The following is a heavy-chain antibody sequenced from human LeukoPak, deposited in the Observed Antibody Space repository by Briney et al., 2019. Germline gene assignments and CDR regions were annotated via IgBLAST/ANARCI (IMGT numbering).Heavy chain of an antibody. V-gene: IGHV3-30*02. CDR2: IRYDGSNK. CDR1: GFTFSSYG. Sequence: RTGGSLRLSCAASGFTFSSYGMHWVRQAPGKGLEWVAFIRYDGSNKYYADSVKGRFTISRDNSKNTLFLQMNSLTAEDTAIYSCARPRLEYCSGGSCFDAFDIWGQGTMVTVSS. J-gene: IGHJ3*02. D-gene: IGHD2-15*01. CDR3: ARPRLEYCSGGSCFDAFDI.